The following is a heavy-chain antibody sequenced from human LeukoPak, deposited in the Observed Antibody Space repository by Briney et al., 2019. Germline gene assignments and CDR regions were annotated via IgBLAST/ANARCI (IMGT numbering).Heavy chain of an antibody. CDR1: GYTVGNNY. CDR2: IFSHGET. CDR3: ARDPPAVSINTYA. D-gene: IGHD2-8*01. Sequence: GGSLRLSCAASGYTVGNNYMNWVRQAPGKGLEWVSLIFSHGETSYADSVKGRFTISRDNSKNTLYLQMNGLRVEDTAVYYCARDPPAVSINTYAWGQGTLVTVSS. V-gene: IGHV3-66*01. J-gene: IGHJ4*02.